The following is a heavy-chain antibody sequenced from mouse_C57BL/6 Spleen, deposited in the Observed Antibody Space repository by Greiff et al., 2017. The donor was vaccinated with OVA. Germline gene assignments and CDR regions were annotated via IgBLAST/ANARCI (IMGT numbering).Heavy chain of an antibody. Sequence: VKLQESGAELVRPGASVTLSCKASGYTFTDYEMHWVKQTPVHGLEWIGAIDPETGGTAYNQKFKGKAILTADKSSSTAYMELRSLTSEDSAVYYCTKGLSKDYWGQGTSLTVSS. CDR3: TKGLSKDY. D-gene: IGHD5-5*01. CDR1: GYTFTDYE. V-gene: IGHV1-15*01. CDR2: IDPETGGT. J-gene: IGHJ2*03.